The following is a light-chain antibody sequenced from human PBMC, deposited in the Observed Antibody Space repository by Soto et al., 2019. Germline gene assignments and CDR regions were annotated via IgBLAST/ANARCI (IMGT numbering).Light chain of an antibody. J-gene: IGKJ2*01. Sequence: ETVLTRSPGTLSLSPGETATLSCRASQTVTTNYLAWYQQKPDQAPRLLIYGASSRATGIPDRFSGSGSGTDFTLTITRLEPAAFAVYYCQQYGSSVFTFGQGTKVDI. CDR1: QTVTTNY. CDR2: GAS. V-gene: IGKV3-20*01. CDR3: QQYGSSVFT.